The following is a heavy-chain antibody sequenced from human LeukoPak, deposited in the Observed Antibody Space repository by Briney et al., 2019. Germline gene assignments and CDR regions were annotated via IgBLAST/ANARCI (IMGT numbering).Heavy chain of an antibody. CDR3: AKLLTTSSVFSLIPLDYYGSGSYFDY. CDR2: ISYDGSNK. J-gene: IGHJ4*02. CDR1: GFTFSSYA. D-gene: IGHD3-10*01. Sequence: PGGSLRLSCAASGFTFSSYAMHWVRQAPGKGLGWVAVISYDGSNKYYADSVKGRFTISRDNSKNTLYLQMNSLRAEDTAVYYCAKLLTTSSVFSLIPLDYYGSGSYFDYWGQGTLVTVSS. V-gene: IGHV3-30-3*02.